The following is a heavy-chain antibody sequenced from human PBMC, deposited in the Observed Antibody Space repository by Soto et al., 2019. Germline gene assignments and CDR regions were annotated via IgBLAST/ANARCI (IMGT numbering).Heavy chain of an antibody. CDR3: ARGYNWNYGWFDP. CDR1: GGSFSGYY. Sequence: SETLSLTCAVYGGSFSGYYWSWIRQPPGKGLERIGEINHSGSTNYNPSLKSRVTISVDTSKNQFSLKLSSVTAADTAVYYCARGYNWNYGWFDPWGQGTLVTVSS. J-gene: IGHJ5*02. V-gene: IGHV4-34*01. D-gene: IGHD1-7*01. CDR2: INHSGST.